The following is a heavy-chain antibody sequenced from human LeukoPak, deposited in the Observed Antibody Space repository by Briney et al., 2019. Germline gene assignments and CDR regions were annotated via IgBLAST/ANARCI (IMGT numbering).Heavy chain of an antibody. CDR2: TYYRSKWYN. V-gene: IGHV6-1*01. J-gene: IGHJ4*02. Sequence: SQTLSLTCAISGDSVSINSAAWNWMRQSPSRGLERLGRTYYRSKWYNDYAVSVKSRITINPDTSKNQFSLQLNSVTPEDTAVYYCAREWGEIAAAGIDYWGQGTLVTVSS. D-gene: IGHD6-13*01. CDR1: GDSVSINSAA. CDR3: AREWGEIAAAGIDY.